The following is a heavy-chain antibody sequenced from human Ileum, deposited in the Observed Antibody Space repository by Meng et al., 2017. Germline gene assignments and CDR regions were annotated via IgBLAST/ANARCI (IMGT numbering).Heavy chain of an antibody. D-gene: IGHD3-9*01. CDR2: ITPMYGTA. CDR1: GGTFSRYG. V-gene: IGHV1-69*06. CDR3: ARDEPDVLIGYEAY. J-gene: IGHJ4*02. Sequence: QGHRGQADTEVKKPGSSVKASGKSSGGTFSRYGISWVRQAPGQGLEWMGGITPMYGTANYGQKFQGRVTITADKSTSTIYMELSSLRSEDTAVYYCARDEPDVLIGYEAYWGQGTLVTVSS.